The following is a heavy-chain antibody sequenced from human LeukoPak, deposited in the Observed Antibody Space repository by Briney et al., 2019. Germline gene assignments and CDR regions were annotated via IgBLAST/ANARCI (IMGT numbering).Heavy chain of an antibody. CDR2: INRNGGST. Sequence: GGSLRLSCEASGFTFDDYGMSWVRQPPAKGLEWVSGINRNGGSTHYADSVKGRFTISRDNAKNSHFLQMNGLRVEDTALYYCARGFRNGPFDCWGRGTLVTVSS. CDR1: GFTFDDYG. D-gene: IGHD2-8*01. J-gene: IGHJ4*02. CDR3: ARGFRNGPFDC. V-gene: IGHV3-20*04.